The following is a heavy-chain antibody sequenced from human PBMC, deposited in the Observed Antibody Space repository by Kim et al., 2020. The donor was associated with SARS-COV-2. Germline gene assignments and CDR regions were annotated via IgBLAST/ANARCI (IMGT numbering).Heavy chain of an antibody. V-gene: IGHV4-34*01. CDR2: INHSGST. Sequence: SETLSLTCAVYGGSFSGYYWSWIRQPPGKGLEWIGEINHSGSTNYNPSLKSRVTISVDTSKNQFSLKLSSVTAADTAVYYCARGRQITIFGVVIPRPIDYWGQGTLVTVSS. D-gene: IGHD3-3*01. J-gene: IGHJ4*02. CDR1: GGSFSGYY. CDR3: ARGRQITIFGVVIPRPIDY.